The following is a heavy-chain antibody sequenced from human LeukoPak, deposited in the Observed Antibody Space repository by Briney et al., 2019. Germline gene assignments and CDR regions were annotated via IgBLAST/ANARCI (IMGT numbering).Heavy chain of an antibody. CDR1: GFTFSSYA. J-gene: IGHJ6*02. Sequence: PGRSLRLSCAASGFTFSSYAMHWVRQAPGKGLEWVAVISYDGSNKYYADSVKGRFTISRDNSKNTLYLQMNSLRAEDTAVYYCAREYSSSLSYYYGMDVWGQGTTVTVSS. V-gene: IGHV3-30-3*01. CDR2: ISYDGSNK. D-gene: IGHD6-13*01. CDR3: AREYSSSLSYYYGMDV.